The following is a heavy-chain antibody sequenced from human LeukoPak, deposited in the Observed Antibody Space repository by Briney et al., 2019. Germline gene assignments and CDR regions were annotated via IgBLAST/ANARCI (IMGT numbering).Heavy chain of an antibody. V-gene: IGHV3-48*01. Sequence: GGSLRLSCAASGFTFSSYSMNWVRQAPGKGLEWVSYISSSSSTIYYADSVKGRFTISRDNAKNSLCLQMNSLRAEDTAVYYCARDRYDILTGCLDYWGQGTLVTVSS. CDR2: ISSSSSTI. CDR3: ARDRYDILTGCLDY. D-gene: IGHD3-9*01. CDR1: GFTFSSYS. J-gene: IGHJ4*02.